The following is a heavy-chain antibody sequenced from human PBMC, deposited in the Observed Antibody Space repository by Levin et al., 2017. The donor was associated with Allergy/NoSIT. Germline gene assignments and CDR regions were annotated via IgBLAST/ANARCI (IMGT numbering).Heavy chain of an antibody. CDR3: ARRDSSGWYSENWFDP. CDR2: IIPIFGTA. Sequence: SVKVSCKASGGTFSSYAISWVRQAPGQGLEWMGGIIPIFGTANYAQKFQGRVTITADESTSTAYMELSSLRSEDTAVYYCARRDSSGWYSENWFDPWGQGTLVTVSS. CDR1: GGTFSSYA. D-gene: IGHD6-19*01. V-gene: IGHV1-69*13. J-gene: IGHJ5*02.